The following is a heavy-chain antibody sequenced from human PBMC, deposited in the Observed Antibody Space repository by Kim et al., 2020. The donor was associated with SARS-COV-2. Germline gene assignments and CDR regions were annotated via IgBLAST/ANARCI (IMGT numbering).Heavy chain of an antibody. CDR1: DDSLSGSPYY. Sequence: SETLSLTCTVSDDSLSGSPYYWGWIRQPPGKGLEWIGKIYYSGSASYNPSVKSRVSMSVDTSRNQFSLKLNSVTAADTSIYYRARHALLFGDRGLWFDSWGQGTLVTVSS. CDR2: IYYSGSA. V-gene: IGHV4-39*01. CDR3: ARHALLFGDRGLWFDS. J-gene: IGHJ5*01. D-gene: IGHD3-10*01.